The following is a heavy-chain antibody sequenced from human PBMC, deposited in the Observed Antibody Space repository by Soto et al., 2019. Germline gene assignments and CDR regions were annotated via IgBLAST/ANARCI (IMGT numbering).Heavy chain of an antibody. V-gene: IGHV3-30-3*01. CDR3: ARDRGSSGYYYSDWFDL. Sequence: GGSVRLSCAASGFTFSSYAMHWVRQAPGKGLEWVAVISYDGSNKYYADSVKGRFTISRDNSKNTLYLQMNSLRAEDTAVYYFARDRGSSGYYYSDWFDLWAQGTLVTVSS. CDR1: GFTFSSYA. D-gene: IGHD3-22*01. CDR2: ISYDGSNK. J-gene: IGHJ5*02.